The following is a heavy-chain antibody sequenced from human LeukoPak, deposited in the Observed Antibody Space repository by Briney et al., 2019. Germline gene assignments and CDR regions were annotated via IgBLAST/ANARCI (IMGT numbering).Heavy chain of an antibody. CDR1: GFTFSSYA. Sequence: QPGRSLRLSCAASGFTFSSYAMHWVRQAPGKGLEWVAVISYDGSNKYYADSVKGRFTISRDNAKNSLYLQMNSLRAEDTAVYYCARGDGAVAGPDYWGQGTLVTVSS. V-gene: IGHV3-30-3*01. D-gene: IGHD6-19*01. CDR2: ISYDGSNK. CDR3: ARGDGAVAGPDY. J-gene: IGHJ4*02.